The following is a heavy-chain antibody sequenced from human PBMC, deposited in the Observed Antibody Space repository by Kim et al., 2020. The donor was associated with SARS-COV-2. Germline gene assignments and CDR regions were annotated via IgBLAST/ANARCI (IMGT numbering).Heavy chain of an antibody. Sequence: AGSVKGRFTISRDESKNTLYLQMKGLRAEDTAVYYCAKVFIAVALFFDYWGQGTLVTVSS. CDR3: AKVFIAVALFFDY. D-gene: IGHD6-19*01. V-gene: IGHV3-23*01. J-gene: IGHJ4*02.